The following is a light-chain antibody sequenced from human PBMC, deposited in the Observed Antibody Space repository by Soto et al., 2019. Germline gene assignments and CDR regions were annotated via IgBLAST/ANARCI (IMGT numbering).Light chain of an antibody. V-gene: IGKV3-15*01. CDR2: DAA. Sequence: EVVMTQSPANLSVSPGVGATLSCWASQPVSDKLAWYQQKPGQPPRLLIYDAATRATGVPARFSGSGSGTEFTLTISRLEPEDFAVYHCQQYNHWSSISFGQGTRLEI. J-gene: IGKJ5*01. CDR1: QPVSDK. CDR3: QQYNHWSSIS.